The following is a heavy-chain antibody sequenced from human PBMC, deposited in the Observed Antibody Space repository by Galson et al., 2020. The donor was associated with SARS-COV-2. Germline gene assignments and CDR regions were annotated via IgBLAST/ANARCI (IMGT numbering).Heavy chain of an antibody. Sequence: ASVKVSCKASGYTFTLYYIHWVRQAPGQGLEWMGIINPSAVTTKYAQKFQDRVTMTRDTSTSTVYMELSSLRSEDTAVYYCARSPILMVYVQTPDAFDIWGQGTMVTVSS. J-gene: IGHJ3*02. CDR2: INPSAVTT. CDR1: GYTFTLYY. CDR3: ARSPILMVYVQTPDAFDI. V-gene: IGHV1-46*01. D-gene: IGHD2-8*02.